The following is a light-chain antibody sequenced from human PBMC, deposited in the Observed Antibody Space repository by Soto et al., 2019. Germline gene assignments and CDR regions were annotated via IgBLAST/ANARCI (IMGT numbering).Light chain of an antibody. Sequence: QSVLTQPPSASGTPGQRVTISCSGSSSNIGSNNVNWYQQLPGTAPKLLIYSNNHRPSGVPDRFSGSKSGTSASLAISGLQSEDEADYYCAAWDDSLTGVVFGGGTKLTVL. CDR3: AAWDDSLTGVV. V-gene: IGLV1-44*01. J-gene: IGLJ2*01. CDR2: SNN. CDR1: SSNIGSNN.